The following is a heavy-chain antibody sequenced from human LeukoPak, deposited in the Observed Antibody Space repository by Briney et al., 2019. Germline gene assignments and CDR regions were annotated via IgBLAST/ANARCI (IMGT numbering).Heavy chain of an antibody. D-gene: IGHD1-26*01. CDR2: IYTSGST. V-gene: IGHV4-4*07. CDR3: ARDGYSGSYFFEY. J-gene: IGHJ4*02. CDR1: GGSISSYY. Sequence: PSETLSLTCTASGGSISSYYWNWIRQPAGKGLEWIGRIYTSGSTNYNPCLKSRVNISVDKYKNQFFLKLNSVSDGDTAVYYCARDGYSGSYFFEYWGQGTLVSV.